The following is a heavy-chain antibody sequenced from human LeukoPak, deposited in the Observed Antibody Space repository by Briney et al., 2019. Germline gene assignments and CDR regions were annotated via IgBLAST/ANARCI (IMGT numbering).Heavy chain of an antibody. Sequence: GESLKISCKGSGYSFTNYWIGWVRQMPGKGLEWMGIIYPIDSDTRYSPSFRGQVTFSADKSISTAYLQWSSLKASDTAMYYCARPSAYGEDAFDVWGQGTMVTLSS. CDR2: IYPIDSDT. CDR3: ARPSAYGEDAFDV. J-gene: IGHJ3*01. V-gene: IGHV5-51*01. D-gene: IGHD2-21*01. CDR1: GYSFTNYW.